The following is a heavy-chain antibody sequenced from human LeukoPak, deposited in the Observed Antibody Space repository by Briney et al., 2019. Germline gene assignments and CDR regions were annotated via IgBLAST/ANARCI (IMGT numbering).Heavy chain of an antibody. D-gene: IGHD6-13*01. J-gene: IGHJ4*02. Sequence: SVKVSCKASGGTFSSYAISWVRQAPGQGLEWMGRIIPILGIANYAQKFQGRVTMTEDTSTDTAYMELSSLRSEDTAVYYCATGGWQQLVRDWGQGTLVTVSS. CDR2: IIPILGIA. CDR1: GGTFSSYA. CDR3: ATGGWQQLVRD. V-gene: IGHV1-69*04.